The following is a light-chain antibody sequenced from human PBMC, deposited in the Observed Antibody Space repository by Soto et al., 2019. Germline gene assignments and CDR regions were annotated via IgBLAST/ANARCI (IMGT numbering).Light chain of an antibody. V-gene: IGLV1-40*01. CDR3: QSYDSSLSGSYV. J-gene: IGLJ1*01. CDR2: GNS. CDR1: SSNIGAGYD. Sequence: QSVLTQPPSVSGAPGQRVTISCTGSSSNIGAGYDVHWYQQLPGTAPKLLIYGNSNRPSGVPDRFSGSKSATSASLAITGLQAEDEADYYGQSYDSSLSGSYVFGTGTKLTVL.